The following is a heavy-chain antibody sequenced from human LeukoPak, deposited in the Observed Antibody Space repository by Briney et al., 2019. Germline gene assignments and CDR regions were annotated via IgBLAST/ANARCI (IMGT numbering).Heavy chain of an antibody. D-gene: IGHD3-22*01. J-gene: IGHJ4*02. Sequence: SETLSPTCTVSGGSISSYYWSWIRQPPGKGLEWIGYIYYSGSTNYNPSLKSRVTISVDTSKNQFSLKLSSVTAADTAVYYCARHPHAYYYDSSGYFFDYWGQGTLVTVSS. CDR2: IYYSGST. CDR3: ARHPHAYYYDSSGYFFDY. V-gene: IGHV4-59*08. CDR1: GGSISSYY.